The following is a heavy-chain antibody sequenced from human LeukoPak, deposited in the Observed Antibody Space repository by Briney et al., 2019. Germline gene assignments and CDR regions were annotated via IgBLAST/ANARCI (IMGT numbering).Heavy chain of an antibody. V-gene: IGHV4-59*08. CDR3: ARLLQFGGGWYYFDS. CDR2: VDQDGAT. CDR1: GVYISVYY. Sequence: SETLSLTCSVSGVYISVYYWSWIRQPPGKGLEWIGNVDQDGATHSNPSLKSRVTISSDRSRNQVSLNLYSVTAADTAVYFCARLLQFGGGWYYFDSWGQGALVKVSS. D-gene: IGHD6-19*01. J-gene: IGHJ4*02.